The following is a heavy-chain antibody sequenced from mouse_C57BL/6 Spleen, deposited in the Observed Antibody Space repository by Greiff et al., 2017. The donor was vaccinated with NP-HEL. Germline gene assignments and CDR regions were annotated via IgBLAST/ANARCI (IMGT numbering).Heavy chain of an antibody. CDR3: ARRLTYYYGSSPYAMDY. D-gene: IGHD1-1*01. V-gene: IGHV1-26*01. CDR2: INPNNGGT. J-gene: IGHJ4*01. Sequence: EVQLQQSGPELVKPGASVKISCKASGYTFTDYYMNWVKQSHGKSLEWIGDINPNNGGTSYNQKFKGKATLTVDKSSSTAYMELRSLTSEDSAVYYCARRLTYYYGSSPYAMDYWGQGTSVTVSS. CDR1: GYTFTDYY.